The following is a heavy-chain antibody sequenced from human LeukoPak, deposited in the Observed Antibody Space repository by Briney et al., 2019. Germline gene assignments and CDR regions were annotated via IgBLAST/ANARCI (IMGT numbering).Heavy chain of an antibody. CDR1: GFTFSSYE. CDR2: ISSSGSTI. V-gene: IGHV3-48*03. J-gene: IGHJ6*03. Sequence: WGSLRRSCAASGFTFSSYEMNWVRQAPGKGLEWVSYISSSGSTIHYADSVKGRFTISRDNAKNSLYLQMNSLRAEDTAVYYCARVRGYMDVWGKGTTVTVSS. CDR3: ARVRGYMDV.